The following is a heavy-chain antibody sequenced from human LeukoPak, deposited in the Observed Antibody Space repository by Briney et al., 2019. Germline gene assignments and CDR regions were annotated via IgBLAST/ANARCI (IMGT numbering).Heavy chain of an antibody. Sequence: SETLSLTCTVSGGSLSSYSWRCIRETPGKGLEWIVYIYYSESDTNYIPSLKSRLTISVDTSKQQFSLSLRSVTAADTAVYYCARHPQGLRYFDNWGQGTLVIVSS. V-gene: IGHV4-59*08. CDR1: GGSLSSYS. CDR2: IYYSESDT. J-gene: IGHJ4*02. CDR3: ARHPQGLRYFDN.